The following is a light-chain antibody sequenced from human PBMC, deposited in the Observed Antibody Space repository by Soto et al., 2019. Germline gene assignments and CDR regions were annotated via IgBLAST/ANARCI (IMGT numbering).Light chain of an antibody. CDR2: VGTGGIVG. CDR1: SGYSNYK. CDR3: GADHGSGSNFVVV. Sequence: QSVLTQPPSASASLGASVTLTCTLSSGYSNYKVDWYQQRPGKGPRFVMRVGTGGIVGSKGDGIPDRFSVLGSGLNRYLTSKNIQEEDESDCHCGADHGSGSNFVVVFGGGTKLTVL. V-gene: IGLV9-49*01. J-gene: IGLJ2*01.